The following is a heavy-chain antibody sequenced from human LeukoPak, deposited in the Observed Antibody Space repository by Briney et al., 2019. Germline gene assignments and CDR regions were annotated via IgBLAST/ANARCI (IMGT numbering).Heavy chain of an antibody. V-gene: IGHV3-21*01. Sequence: GGSLRLSCAASGFTFSSYSMNWVRQAPGKGLEWVSSISSSSSYIYYADSVKGRFTISRDNAKNSLYLQMNSLRAEDTAVYYCARGVIPSPDILTGYYYYYMDVWGKGTTVTISS. CDR1: GFTFSSYS. J-gene: IGHJ6*03. D-gene: IGHD3-9*01. CDR2: ISSSSSYI. CDR3: ARGVIPSPDILTGYYYYYMDV.